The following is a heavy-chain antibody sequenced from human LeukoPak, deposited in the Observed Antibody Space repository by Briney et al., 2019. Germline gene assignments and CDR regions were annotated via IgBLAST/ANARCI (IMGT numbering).Heavy chain of an antibody. CDR1: GFTFNRHA. D-gene: IGHD3-10*01. CDR2: IDIGGGST. J-gene: IGHJ4*02. V-gene: IGHV3-23*01. CDR3: VKEFYPSYYYGSGSPDY. Sequence: GGSLRLSCATSGFTFNRHAMCWVRQAPGKGLEWVSSIDIGGGSTYYADSVKGRFTISRDNSKNTLYLQMSSLRAEDTAVYYCVKEFYPSYYYGSGSPDYWGQGTLVTVSS.